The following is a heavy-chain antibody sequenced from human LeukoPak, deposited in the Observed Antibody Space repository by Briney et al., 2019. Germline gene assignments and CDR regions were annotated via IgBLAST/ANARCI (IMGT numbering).Heavy chain of an antibody. CDR1: GGTFSSYA. J-gene: IGHJ5*02. V-gene: IGHV1-69*05. CDR3: ARDLKYSSAPDVDKTFDP. CDR2: IIPIFDAT. D-gene: IGHD6-25*01. Sequence: GSSVKVSCKASGGTFSSYAFSWVRQAPGQGLEWMGGIIPIFDATNYAQKFQGRVTITTDESTSTAYMELSSLRSEDTAVYYCARDLKYSSAPDVDKTFDPWGLGTLVTVSS.